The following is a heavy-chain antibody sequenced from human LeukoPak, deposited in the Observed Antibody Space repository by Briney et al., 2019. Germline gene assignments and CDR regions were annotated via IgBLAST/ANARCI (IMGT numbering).Heavy chain of an antibody. J-gene: IGHJ4*02. CDR2: MNPNSGNT. D-gene: IGHD3-10*01. V-gene: IGHV1-8*01. Sequence: ASVKVSCKASGYTFTSYNINWVRQATGQGLEWMGWMNPNSGNTGFAQKFQGRVTMTRNISITTAYMELSSLRSEDTAVYYCARGGSMFRGVIVYWGQGTLVTVSS. CDR1: GYTFTSYN. CDR3: ARGGSMFRGVIVY.